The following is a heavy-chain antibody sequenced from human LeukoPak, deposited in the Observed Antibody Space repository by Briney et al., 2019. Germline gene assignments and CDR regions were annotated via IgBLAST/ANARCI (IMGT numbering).Heavy chain of an antibody. CDR1: GFTFNSYA. V-gene: IGHV3-64*01. Sequence: AGGSLRLSCAASGFTFNSYAMHCVRQAPGKGLEYVSAISSNGGSTYYANSVKGRFTISRDNSKNTLYLQMGSLRAEDMAVYYCARVGYTSYYYYGMDVWGQGTTVTVSS. J-gene: IGHJ6*02. D-gene: IGHD6-13*01. CDR2: ISSNGGST. CDR3: ARVGYTSYYYYGMDV.